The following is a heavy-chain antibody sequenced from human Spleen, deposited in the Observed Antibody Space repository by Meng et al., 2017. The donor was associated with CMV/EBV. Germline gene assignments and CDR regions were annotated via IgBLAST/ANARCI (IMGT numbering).Heavy chain of an antibody. CDR2: ISSRRSYI. Sequence: GGSLRLSCAASGFTFRTYSVNWVRQAPGKELEWVSFISSRRSYINYADSAKGRFTVSRDNSKNILFLQMNSLRVEDTAVYYCARNGFSFWTPFDSWGQGTLVTVSS. D-gene: IGHD3/OR15-3a*01. CDR3: ARNGFSFWTPFDS. V-gene: IGHV3-21*01. J-gene: IGHJ4*02. CDR1: GFTFRTYS.